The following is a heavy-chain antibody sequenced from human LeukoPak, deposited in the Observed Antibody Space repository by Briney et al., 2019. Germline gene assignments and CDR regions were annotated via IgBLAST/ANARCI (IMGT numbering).Heavy chain of an antibody. V-gene: IGHV4-59*01. D-gene: IGHD1-26*01. Sequence: PSETLSLSCTVSGASLSSFYWSWIRQPPGKGLEWIGYIYYSGSTNYNPSLKSRVTISLDTSKNQISLKLSSVTAADTAVYYCASGILHSGSYFYRHWGQGTLVTVSS. J-gene: IGHJ4*02. CDR3: ASGILHSGSYFYRH. CDR2: IYYSGST. CDR1: GASLSSFY.